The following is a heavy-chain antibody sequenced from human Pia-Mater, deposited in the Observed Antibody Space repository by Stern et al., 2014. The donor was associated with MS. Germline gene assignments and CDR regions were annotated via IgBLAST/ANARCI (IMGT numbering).Heavy chain of an antibody. V-gene: IGHV3-11*01. J-gene: IGHJ4*02. CDR1: GFKFSAHY. Sequence: VQLVESGGRLVRPGGSLRLSCAASGFKFSAHYMNWMRQAPGKGLEWVSYIRNSGLYVDYADSVEGRFTISRDNVKNTLYLQMNSLRVEDTAIYYCVAGCSNTNCLDYWGQGTLVTVSS. D-gene: IGHD2-2*01. CDR2: IRNSGLYV. CDR3: VAGCSNTNCLDY.